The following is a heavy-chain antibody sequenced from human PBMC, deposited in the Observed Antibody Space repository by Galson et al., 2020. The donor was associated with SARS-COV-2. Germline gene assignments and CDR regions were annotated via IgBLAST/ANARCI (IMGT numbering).Heavy chain of an antibody. CDR2: INHSGST. CDR3: SSGYEGNDY. J-gene: IGHJ4*02. Sequence: SETLSLTCAVYGGSFSGYYWSWIRQPPGKGLEWIGEINHSGSTNYNPSLKSRVTISVDTSKNQFSLKLSSVTAADTAVYYCSSGYEGNDYWGQGTLVTVSS. CDR1: GGSFSGYY. V-gene: IGHV4-34*01. D-gene: IGHD5-12*01.